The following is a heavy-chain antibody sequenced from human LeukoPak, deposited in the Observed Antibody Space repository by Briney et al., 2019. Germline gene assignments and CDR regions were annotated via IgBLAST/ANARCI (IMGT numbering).Heavy chain of an antibody. CDR1: GYTFTSYG. V-gene: IGHV1-18*01. CDR2: ISAYNGNT. J-gene: IGHJ4*02. D-gene: IGHD1-26*01. Sequence: ASVKVSCKASGYTFTSYGISWVRQAPGQGLEWMGWISAYNGNTNYAQKLQGRVTMTTDTSTSTAYMELSSLRSEDTAVYYCARDTFRGSYFDYWGQGTLVTVPS. CDR3: ARDTFRGSYFDY.